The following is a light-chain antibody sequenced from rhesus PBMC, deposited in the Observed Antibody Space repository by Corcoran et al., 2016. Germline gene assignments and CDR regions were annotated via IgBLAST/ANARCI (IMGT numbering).Light chain of an antibody. V-gene: IGKV1S8*01. Sequence: DIQMTQSPSALSTSVGDRVTISCRASQNIYSNLAWYQQKPGKAPKLLIYAASNLQSGISSRFSGNGSWTDFTLTISSLQPEDSAAYYCQHYYDNPYSFGQGTKVEIK. CDR3: QHYYDNPYS. CDR1: QNIYSN. J-gene: IGKJ2*01. CDR2: AAS.